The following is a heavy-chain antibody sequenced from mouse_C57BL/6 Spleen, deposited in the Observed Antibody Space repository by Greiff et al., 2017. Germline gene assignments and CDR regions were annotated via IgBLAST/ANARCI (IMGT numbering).Heavy chain of an antibody. V-gene: IGHV5-4*01. Sequence: EVQLVESGGGLVKPGGSLKLSCAASGFTFSSYAMSWVRQTPEKRLEWVATISDGGSYTYYPDNVKGRFTISRDNAKNNLYLQMSHLKSEDTAMYYCARVGGNWYYFDYWGQGTTLTVSS. J-gene: IGHJ2*01. CDR1: GFTFSSYA. D-gene: IGHD2-1*01. CDR2: ISDGGSYT. CDR3: ARVGGNWYYFDY.